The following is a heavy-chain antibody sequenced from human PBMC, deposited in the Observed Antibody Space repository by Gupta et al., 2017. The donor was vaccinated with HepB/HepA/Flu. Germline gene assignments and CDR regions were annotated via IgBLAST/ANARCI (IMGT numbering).Heavy chain of an antibody. D-gene: IGHD3-3*01. J-gene: IGHJ4*02. V-gene: IGHV3-30-3*01. CDR1: GLSFTSYA. Sequence: QVQLVESGGRLVQPGRSLRLSCAVSGLSFTSYAMHWVRQAPGKGLEWVSLISYDGTKEYYADSVRGRFTVSRDNSKNTLFLQMDNLRVEDTAVYYCARHDSVARLDYWGQGTLVTVSS. CDR3: ARHDSVARLDY. CDR2: ISYDGTKE.